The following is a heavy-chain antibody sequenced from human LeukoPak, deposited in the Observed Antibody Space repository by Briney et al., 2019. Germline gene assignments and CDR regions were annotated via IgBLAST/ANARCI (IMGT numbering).Heavy chain of an antibody. CDR2: ISSSGSTI. CDR1: GFTFSDYY. J-gene: IGHJ4*02. V-gene: IGHV3-11*04. CDR3: AGGPYDSSGYFDY. D-gene: IGHD3-22*01. Sequence: GGSLRLSCAASGFTFSDYYMSWIRQAPGKGLEWVSYISSSGSTIYYADSVKGRFTISRDNSQNTLYLQMNSLRVEDTAVYYCAGGPYDSSGYFDYWGQGALVTVSS.